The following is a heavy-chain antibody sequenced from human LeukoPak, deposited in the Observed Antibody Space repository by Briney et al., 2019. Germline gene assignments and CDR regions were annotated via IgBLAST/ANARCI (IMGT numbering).Heavy chain of an antibody. Sequence: SETLSLTCAVYGGSFSGYYWSWIRQPPGKGVEWIGEINHSGSTNYNPSLKSRVTISVDTSKTQFSLKLNSVTAADTAVYYCARVPDYYYYYMDVWGKGTTVTVSS. J-gene: IGHJ6*03. CDR3: ARVPDYYYYYMDV. V-gene: IGHV4-34*01. CDR1: GGSFSGYY. CDR2: INHSGST.